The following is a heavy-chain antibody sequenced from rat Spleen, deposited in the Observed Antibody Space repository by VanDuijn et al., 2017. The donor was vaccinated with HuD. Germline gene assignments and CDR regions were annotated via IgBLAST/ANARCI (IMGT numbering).Heavy chain of an antibody. CDR3: TRGIYYGYNAFVY. CDR1: GFTFSHYD. Sequence: EVQLVESGGGLVQPGRSLKLSCAASGFTFSHYDMAWIRQAPGKGLEWVASISNTGGTTNYPDSVKGRISISRDNAKSTLYVQLNSLRSEDTATYFCTRGIYYGYNAFVYWGQGTLVTVSS. V-gene: IGHV5-31*01. J-gene: IGHJ3*01. CDR2: ISNTGGTT. D-gene: IGHD1-9*01.